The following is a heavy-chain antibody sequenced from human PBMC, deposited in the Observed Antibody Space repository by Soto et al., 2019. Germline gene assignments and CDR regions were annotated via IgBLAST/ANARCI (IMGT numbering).Heavy chain of an antibody. CDR1: GYTFTGHY. V-gene: IGHV1-2*02. Sequence: ASLKVSCKASGYTFTGHYIHWVRQAPEQGPEWMGEIGPESGATRYAQRFQGRVTMTRDMSITTVYMELNNLSPDDTAVYYCGRGRSGQIVVFYWGQGTPVTVSS. D-gene: IGHD1-26*01. CDR3: GRGRSGQIVVFY. J-gene: IGHJ4*02. CDR2: IGPESGAT.